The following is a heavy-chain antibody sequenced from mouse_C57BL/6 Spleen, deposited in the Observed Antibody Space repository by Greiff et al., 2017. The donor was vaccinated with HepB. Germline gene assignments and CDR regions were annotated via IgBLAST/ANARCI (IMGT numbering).Heavy chain of an antibody. CDR3: ARGRAYDYDEEGYYAMDY. Sequence: VQLVESGPGLVQPSQSLSITCTVSGFSLTSYGVHWVRQSPGKGLEWLGVIWSGGSTDYNAAFISRLSISKDNSKSQVFFKMNSLQADDTAIYYCARGRAYDYDEEGYYAMDYWGQGTSVTVSS. V-gene: IGHV2-2*01. CDR2: IWSGGST. J-gene: IGHJ4*01. D-gene: IGHD2-4*01. CDR1: GFSLTSYG.